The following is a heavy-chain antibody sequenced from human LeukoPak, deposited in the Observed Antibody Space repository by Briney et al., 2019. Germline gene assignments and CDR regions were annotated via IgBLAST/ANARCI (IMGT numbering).Heavy chain of an antibody. CDR2: ISAYNGNT. J-gene: IGHJ4*02. V-gene: IGHV1-18*01. CDR1: GYTFTSYG. CDR3: ARRDYYDSSGYYPI. D-gene: IGHD3-22*01. Sequence: ASVKVSCKASGYTFTSYGISWVRQAPGQGLEWMRWISAYNGNTNYAQKLQGRVTMTTDTSTSTAYMELRSLRSDDTAVYYCARRDYYDSSGYYPIWGQGTLVTVSS.